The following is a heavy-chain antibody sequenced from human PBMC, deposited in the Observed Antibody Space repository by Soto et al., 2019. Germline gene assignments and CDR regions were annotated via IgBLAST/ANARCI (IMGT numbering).Heavy chain of an antibody. D-gene: IGHD1-1*01. V-gene: IGHV1-69*12. CDR3: ARDILETYGMDV. Sequence: QVQLVQSGAEVKKPGSSVKVSCKASGGTFSSYAISWVRQAPGQGLEWMGGIIPIFGTANYAQKFQGRVMIVADXSTSTAYMELSSLRSEDTAVYYCARDILETYGMDVWGQGTTVTVSS. CDR2: IIPIFGTA. CDR1: GGTFSSYA. J-gene: IGHJ6*02.